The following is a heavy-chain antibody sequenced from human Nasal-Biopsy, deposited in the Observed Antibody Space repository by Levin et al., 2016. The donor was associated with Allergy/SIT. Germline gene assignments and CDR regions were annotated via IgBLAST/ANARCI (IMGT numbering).Heavy chain of an antibody. CDR3: ARGEWEGGHYFDS. CDR2: INSRGTVK. J-gene: IGHJ4*01. V-gene: IGHV3-48*03. CDR1: GFNFGDYD. Sequence: GESLKISCAGSGFNFGDYDMNWVRQAPGKGLQWISHINSRGTVKYYEYSVEGRFTISRDDAAKSVHLQMTGLRVEDTAIYYCARGEWEGGHYFDSWGQGTQVTVSS. D-gene: IGHD1-26*01.